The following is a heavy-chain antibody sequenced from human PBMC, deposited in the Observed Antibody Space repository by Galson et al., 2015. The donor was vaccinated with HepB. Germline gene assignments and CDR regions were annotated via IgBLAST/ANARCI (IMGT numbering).Heavy chain of an antibody. D-gene: IGHD4-11*01. Sequence: SLRLSCAASGFAFENLWLHWVRQVPGKGLVWVSRITSVGSDTKYADFVEGRFTVSRDNAKNTLFLQMNSLRPEDTAIYYCVRDVPTAFLDYWGQGTQVTVSS. CDR3: VRDVPTAFLDY. CDR1: GFAFENLW. J-gene: IGHJ4*02. CDR2: ITSVGSDT. V-gene: IGHV3-74*03.